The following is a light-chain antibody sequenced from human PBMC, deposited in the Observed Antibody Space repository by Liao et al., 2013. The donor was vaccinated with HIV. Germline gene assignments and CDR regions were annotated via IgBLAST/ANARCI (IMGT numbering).Light chain of an antibody. CDR1: NIGNKR. V-gene: IGLV3-21*01. CDR3: QAWDRNTAI. Sequence: SYVLTQSPSVSVAPGGTATIKCRGINIGNKRVHWYQQKPGQAPVVVISYDADRPSGIPARFSGSNSGNTATLTISGTQPMDEADYYCQAWDRNTAIFGGGTKLTVL. J-gene: IGLJ2*01. CDR2: YDA.